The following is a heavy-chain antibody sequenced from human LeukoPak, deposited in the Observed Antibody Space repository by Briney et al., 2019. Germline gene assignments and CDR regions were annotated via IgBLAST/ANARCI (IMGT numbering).Heavy chain of an antibody. V-gene: IGHV3-53*01. CDR2: FYSGGDT. J-gene: IGHJ4*02. D-gene: IGHD3-22*01. CDR1: GFTFSSNH. Sequence: PGGSLRLSCAVSGFTFSSNHMSWVRQAPGKGLEWVSVFYSGGDTHYADSVKGRFTISRDNSKNTLYLQMNSLRAEDTAVYYCTVYYDGSRVGYWGQGILVTVSS. CDR3: TVYYDGSRVGY.